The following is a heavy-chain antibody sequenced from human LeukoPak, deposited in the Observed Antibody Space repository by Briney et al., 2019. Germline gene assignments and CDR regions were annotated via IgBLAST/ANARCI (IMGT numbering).Heavy chain of an antibody. CDR2: MNPNSGNT. D-gene: IGHD3-10*01. J-gene: IGHJ4*02. CDR1: GYTFTSYD. V-gene: IGHV1-8*03. Sequence: GSSVKVSCKASGYTFTSYDINWVRQATGQGLEWMGWMNPNSGNTGYAQKFQGRVTITRNTSISTAYMELSSLRSEDTAVYYCARGNYGSGSYYRDYWGQGTLVTVSS. CDR3: ARGNYGSGSYYRDY.